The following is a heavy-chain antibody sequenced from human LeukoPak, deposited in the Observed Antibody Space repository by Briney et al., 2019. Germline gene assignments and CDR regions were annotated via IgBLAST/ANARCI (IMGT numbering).Heavy chain of an antibody. V-gene: IGHV4-4*07. CDR1: GGSISSYY. J-gene: IGHJ6*03. D-gene: IGHD1-26*01. CDR2: IYTSGST. Sequence: SETLSLTCTVSGGSISSYYWSWIRQPAGKGLEWIGRIYTSGSTNYNPPLKSRVTISADTSKNQFSLKLSSVTAADTAVYYCSGSYLYSYYYYMDVWGKGTTVTISS. CDR3: SGSYLYSYYYYMDV.